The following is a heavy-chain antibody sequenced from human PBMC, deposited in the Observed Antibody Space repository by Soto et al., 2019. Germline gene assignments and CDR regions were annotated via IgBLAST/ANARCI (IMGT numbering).Heavy chain of an antibody. CDR2: INGYNGNT. D-gene: IGHD6-19*01. Sequence: QVQLEQSGAEVKKPGDSMKVSCKASGYTFTTYGISWVRQAPGQGLEWMGWINGYNGNTDYPQKLQGRVTMTTDTSTITAYMALRSLRSDDTAVYYCAREGSAPYYYYGMDVWGQGTTVTVSS. V-gene: IGHV1-18*01. J-gene: IGHJ6*02. CDR1: GYTFTTYG. CDR3: AREGSAPYYYYGMDV.